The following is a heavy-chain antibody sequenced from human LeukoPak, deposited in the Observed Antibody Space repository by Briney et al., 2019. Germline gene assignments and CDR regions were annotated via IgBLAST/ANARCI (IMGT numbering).Heavy chain of an antibody. CDR2: IRNDGRNK. V-gene: IGHV3-30*02. CDR3: AKGNFESSGYYSNYFDY. D-gene: IGHD3-22*01. J-gene: IGHJ4*02. CDR1: GFTFSTYG. Sequence: GGSLRLSCAASGFTFSTYGMHWVRQAPGKGLEWVAFIRNDGRNKYYADSVKGRITISRDNSQNTLYLQVNSLRAEDTAVYYCAKGNFESSGYYSNYFDYWGQGTLVTVSS.